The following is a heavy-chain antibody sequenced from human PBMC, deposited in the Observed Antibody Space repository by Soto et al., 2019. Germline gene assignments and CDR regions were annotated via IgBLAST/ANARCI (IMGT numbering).Heavy chain of an antibody. D-gene: IGHD1-1*01. CDR3: ARGRYGDY. V-gene: IGHV1-18*01. J-gene: IGHJ4*02. Sequence: QVHLVQSGAEVKKPGASVKVSCKGSGYAFTTYGITWVRQAPGQGLAWMGWISAHNGNTNYAQKLQGRVTVTRDTSTSTAYRELRSLRSADTAVYYCARGRYGDYWGQGALVTVSS. CDR1: GYAFTTYG. CDR2: ISAHNGNT.